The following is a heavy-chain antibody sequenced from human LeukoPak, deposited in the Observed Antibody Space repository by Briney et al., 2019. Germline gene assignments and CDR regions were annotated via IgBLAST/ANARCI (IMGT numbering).Heavy chain of an antibody. J-gene: IGHJ5*02. D-gene: IGHD5-12*01. CDR3: ARETASGYDIPWFDP. V-gene: IGHV1-3*01. Sequence: ASVKVSCKASGYTFISYAMHWVRQAPGQRLDWMGWINAGNGNTKYSQKFQGRVTITRDTSASTAYMELSSLRSEDTAVYYCARETASGYDIPWFDPWGQGTLVTVSS. CDR1: GYTFISYA. CDR2: INAGNGNT.